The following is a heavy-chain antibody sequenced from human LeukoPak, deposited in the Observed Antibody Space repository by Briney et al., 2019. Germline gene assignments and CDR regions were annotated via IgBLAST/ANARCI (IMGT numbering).Heavy chain of an antibody. D-gene: IGHD5-12*01. CDR1: GFSLSPSGMR. Sequence: KESGPALVKPTQTLTLTCTFSGFSLSPSGMRVSWIRQPPGKALEWLARIDWDDDKFYSTSLKTRLTISKDTSKNQLVLTMTNMDPVDTATYYCARNVATMRGWDAFDIWGQGTMVTVSS. V-gene: IGHV2-70*04. CDR3: ARNVATMRGWDAFDI. CDR2: IDWDDDK. J-gene: IGHJ3*02.